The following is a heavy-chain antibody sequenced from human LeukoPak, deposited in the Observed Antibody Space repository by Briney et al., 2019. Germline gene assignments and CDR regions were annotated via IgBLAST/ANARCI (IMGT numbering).Heavy chain of an antibody. V-gene: IGHV3-23*01. D-gene: IGHD5-18*01. CDR3: AKGRGYNYGYFES. Sequence: GGSLRLSCAASGFTFSSYAMSWVRQAPGKRLEWVSLISGSGGSTYYADSVKGRFTISRDNSKNTLSLQMNSLRAEDTAVYYCAKGRGYNYGYFESWGQGTLVTVSS. CDR2: ISGSGGST. J-gene: IGHJ4*02. CDR1: GFTFSSYA.